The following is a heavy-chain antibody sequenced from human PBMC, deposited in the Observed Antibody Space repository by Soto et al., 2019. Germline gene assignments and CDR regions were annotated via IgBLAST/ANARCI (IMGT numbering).Heavy chain of an antibody. Sequence: GGSLRPSCAASGFRFTATYMTWIRQAPGKGLEWVSKISGGGTTMYYADPVKGRFTVSRDNAKNSLYLQVNSLRSEVTAVYYCAGDPYYYGSAFWGQGALVTVSS. CDR2: ISGGGTTM. V-gene: IGHV3-11*01. CDR3: AGDPYYYGSAF. D-gene: IGHD3-10*01. CDR1: GFRFTATY. J-gene: IGHJ4*02.